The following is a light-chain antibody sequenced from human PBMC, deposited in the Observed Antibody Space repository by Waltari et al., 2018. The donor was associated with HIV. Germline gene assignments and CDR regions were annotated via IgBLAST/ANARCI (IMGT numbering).Light chain of an antibody. CDR3: QLWDTIPDRRV. V-gene: IGLV3-21*02. CDR1: NFARKP. CDR2: DDT. Sequence: SYFRTNPPAVSVAPRHTARIPSVGYNFARKPVHRYHQKPTQAPVLVVYDDTNRPSGILERFSGSNSGNTATLTISRVEAGDEADYYCQLWDTIPDRRVFGGGTKLTVL. J-gene: IGLJ3*02.